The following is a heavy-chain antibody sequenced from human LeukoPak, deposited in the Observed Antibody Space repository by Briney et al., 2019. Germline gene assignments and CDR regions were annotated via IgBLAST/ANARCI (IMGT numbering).Heavy chain of an antibody. D-gene: IGHD4-17*01. Sequence: TGGSLRLSCAASGFTFSSYSMNWVRQAPGKGLEWVSYISSTSSTIYYADSVKGRFTISRDTAKNSLYLQMNSLRAEDTAVYSCARGDYGDYWNYYYMDVWGKGTTVTVFS. CDR2: ISSTSSTI. CDR1: GFTFSSYS. V-gene: IGHV3-48*01. CDR3: ARGDYGDYWNYYYMDV. J-gene: IGHJ6*03.